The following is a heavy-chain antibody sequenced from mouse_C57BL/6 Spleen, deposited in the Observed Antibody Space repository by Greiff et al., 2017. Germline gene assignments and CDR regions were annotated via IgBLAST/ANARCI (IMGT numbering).Heavy chain of an antibody. D-gene: IGHD2-2*01. CDR1: GFNITDDY. J-gene: IGHJ1*03. CDR3: APLIYYGYDGDV. CDR2: IDPENGDT. V-gene: IGHV14-4*01. Sequence: EVQLQQSGAELVRPGASVKLSCTASGFNITDDYMHWVKQRPEQGLEWIGWIDPENGDTEYASKFQGKATLTADTSSNTAYLQLSSLTSEDTAVYYCAPLIYYGYDGDVWGTGTTVTVSS.